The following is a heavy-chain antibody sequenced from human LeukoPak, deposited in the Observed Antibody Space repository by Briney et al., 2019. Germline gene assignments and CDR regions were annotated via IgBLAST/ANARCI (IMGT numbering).Heavy chain of an antibody. D-gene: IGHD5-18*01. CDR1: GDSISSYY. CDR2: IYNSGRT. V-gene: IGHV4-59*12. Sequence: SETLSLTCTVSGDSISSYYWSWIRQPPGKGLEWIAYIYNSGRTDYNPALKSRVTISIDTSKNQFSLKPSSVTAADTAVYYCARDGYSYGAWYFDYWGQGTLVTVSS. CDR3: ARDGYSYGAWYFDY. J-gene: IGHJ4*02.